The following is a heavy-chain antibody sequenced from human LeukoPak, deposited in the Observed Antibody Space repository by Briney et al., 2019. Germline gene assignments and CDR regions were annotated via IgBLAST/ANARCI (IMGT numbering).Heavy chain of an antibody. CDR1: GFTPSSSW. Sequence: PGGSLRLSCAASGFTPSSSWMSWVRQAPGKGLEWVANINQDGSANYYVDSVKGRFTISRNNAENSLFLQMNSLRVEDTAVYYCARGQYQLRSYYYGMDVWGQGTTVTVSS. V-gene: IGHV3-7*04. D-gene: IGHD2-2*01. J-gene: IGHJ6*02. CDR3: ARGQYQLRSYYYGMDV. CDR2: INQDGSAN.